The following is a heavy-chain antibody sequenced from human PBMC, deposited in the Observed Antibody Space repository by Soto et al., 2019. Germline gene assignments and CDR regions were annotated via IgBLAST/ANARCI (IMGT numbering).Heavy chain of an antibody. D-gene: IGHD6-19*01. Sequence: PGGSLRLSCAASGFTFSSYAMHWVRQAPGKGLEWVAVISYDGSNKYYADSVKGRFTISRDNSKNTLYLQMNSLRAEDTAVYYCARDRHWLTFAYWGRGTLVTVSS. J-gene: IGHJ4*02. CDR3: ARDRHWLTFAY. V-gene: IGHV3-30-3*01. CDR1: GFTFSSYA. CDR2: ISYDGSNK.